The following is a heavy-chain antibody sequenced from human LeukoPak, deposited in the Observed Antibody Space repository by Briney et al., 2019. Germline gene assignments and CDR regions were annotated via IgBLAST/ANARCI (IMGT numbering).Heavy chain of an antibody. CDR1: GGTFSSYA. Sequence: SVKVSCKASGGTFSSYAISWVRQAPGQGLEWMGRIIPIFGTANYAQKFQGRVTITTDESTSTAYMELSSQRSEDTAVYYCARDQGSGWYQNERPLHRGSFDYWGQGTLVTVSS. D-gene: IGHD6-19*01. J-gene: IGHJ4*02. V-gene: IGHV1-69*05. CDR3: ARDQGSGWYQNERPLHRGSFDY. CDR2: IIPIFGTA.